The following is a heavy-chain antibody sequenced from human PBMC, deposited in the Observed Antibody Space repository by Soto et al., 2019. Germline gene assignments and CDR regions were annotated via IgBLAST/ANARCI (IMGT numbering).Heavy chain of an antibody. Sequence: EVQLLESGGGSIQPGGSLRLSCAASGFTFSNYAMSWVRQAPGKGLEWVSALNGNGVATFYADSVKGRFTISRDNSKNTLYMQMNNLRDEDTAVYFCAKMRGSKMGDWCFDFWGPGTLVTVSS. J-gene: IGHJ2*01. D-gene: IGHD2-8*01. CDR1: GFTFSNYA. CDR3: AKMRGSKMGDWCFDF. CDR2: LNGNGVAT. V-gene: IGHV3-23*01.